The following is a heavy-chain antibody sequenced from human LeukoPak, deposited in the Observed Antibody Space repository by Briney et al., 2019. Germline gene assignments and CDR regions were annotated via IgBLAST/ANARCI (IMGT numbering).Heavy chain of an antibody. Sequence: SETLSLTCAVYGGSFSGYYWSWIRQPPGKGLEWIGEINHSGSTNYNPSLKSRVTISVDTSKNQFSLKLSSVTAADTAVYYCARESRFTIFGVVMSYYFDYWGQGTLVTVSS. CDR1: GGSFSGYY. D-gene: IGHD3-3*01. CDR3: ARESRFTIFGVVMSYYFDY. CDR2: INHSGST. V-gene: IGHV4-34*01. J-gene: IGHJ4*02.